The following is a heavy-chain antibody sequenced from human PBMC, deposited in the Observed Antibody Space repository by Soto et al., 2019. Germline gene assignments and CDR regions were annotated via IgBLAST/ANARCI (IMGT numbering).Heavy chain of an antibody. J-gene: IGHJ3*02. CDR2: LSRSGDTI. Sequence: GGCLILSCGVSGFTFDAYDMRWIRQAACQVAEWDSFLSRSGDTIYYADSVKGRFSISRDNAESSLYLQMESLRVEDPPPYFCARSCCWYEAAAFDMWGQGVMPTV. D-gene: IGHD6-13*01. CDR1: GFTFDAYD. CDR3: ARSCCWYEAAAFDM. V-gene: IGHV3-11*01.